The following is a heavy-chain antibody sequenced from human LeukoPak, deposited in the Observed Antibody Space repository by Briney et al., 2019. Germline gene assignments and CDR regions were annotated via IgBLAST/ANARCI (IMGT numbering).Heavy chain of an antibody. CDR1: GGGSFTDYS. V-gene: IGHV4-34*01. D-gene: IGHD6-13*01. CDR2: ITHAAIL. Sequence: TSETLSLTCVVSGGGSFTDYSRNWIRQSPGKGLEWVGEITHAAILNYNPSLKGRVAISVDTSKNQVSLKLDSMTAADTAMYYCARGRGEAAGLDHWGQGTLVTVSS. J-gene: IGHJ4*02. CDR3: ARGRGEAAGLDH.